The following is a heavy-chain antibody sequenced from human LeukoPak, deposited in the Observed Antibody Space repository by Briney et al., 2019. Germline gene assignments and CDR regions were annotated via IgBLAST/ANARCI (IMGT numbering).Heavy chain of an antibody. CDR3: AKDPPQGSGYYVFDY. V-gene: IGHV3-7*01. D-gene: IGHD3-22*01. J-gene: IGHJ4*02. CDR2: IKQDGGEK. CDR1: GFTFSSYW. Sequence: GGSLRLSCAVSGFTFSSYWMNWVRQAPGKGLEWVASIKQDGGEKSYVDSVKGRFTISRDNAKNSLYLQMSSLRAEDTAVYYCAKDPPQGSGYYVFDYWGQGTLVTVSS.